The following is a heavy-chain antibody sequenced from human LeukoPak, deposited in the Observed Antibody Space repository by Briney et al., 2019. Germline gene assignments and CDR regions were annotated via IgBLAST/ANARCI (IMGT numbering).Heavy chain of an antibody. D-gene: IGHD5-24*01. V-gene: IGHV3-11*06. CDR3: ARDYKYAFDN. J-gene: IGHJ4*02. Sequence: PGGSLRLSCAASGLSFSKYAMSWVRQAPARGPEWISYIGIDSGNTNYADSVKGRFTISGDKAKNSLYLQMNSLRVEDTAVYYCARDYKYAFDNWGQGTLVTVSS. CDR2: IGIDSGNT. CDR1: GLSFSKYA.